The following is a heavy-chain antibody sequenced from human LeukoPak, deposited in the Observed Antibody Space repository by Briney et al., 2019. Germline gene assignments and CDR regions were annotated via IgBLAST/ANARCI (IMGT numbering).Heavy chain of an antibody. CDR3: ARAGIEMATLD. Sequence: PSETLSLTCTVSGYSISSGYYWSWIRQPPGKGLEWIGYIYYSGSTNYNPSLKSRVTISVDTSKNQFSLKLSSVTAADTAVYYCARAGIEMATLDWGQGTLVTVSS. V-gene: IGHV4-61*01. CDR1: GYSISSGYY. D-gene: IGHD5-24*01. J-gene: IGHJ4*02. CDR2: IYYSGST.